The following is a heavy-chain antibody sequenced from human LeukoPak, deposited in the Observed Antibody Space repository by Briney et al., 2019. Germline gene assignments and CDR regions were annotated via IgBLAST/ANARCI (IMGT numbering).Heavy chain of an antibody. V-gene: IGHV4-59*01. D-gene: IGHD2-21*01. CDR2: IYYSGST. CDR3: AKGGMCLPLGLLFDS. Sequence: SETLSPTCPLSACSISTLYWTWIRQPPGKGLEWIGYIYYSGSTNYNPSPKSRVTISVDTSKNQFSLKLTSLTAADTAVYYCAKGGMCLPLGLLFDSWGQGTLVSVSS. J-gene: IGHJ4*02. CDR1: ACSISTLY.